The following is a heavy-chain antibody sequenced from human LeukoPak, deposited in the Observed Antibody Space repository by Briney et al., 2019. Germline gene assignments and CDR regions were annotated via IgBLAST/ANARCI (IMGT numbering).Heavy chain of an antibody. J-gene: IGHJ5*02. Sequence: ASVTVSFKASGYTFTGYYMHWVRQAPGQGLEWMGWINPNSDGTNYAQKFQGRVTMTRDTSISTAYMELSRLRSDDTAVYYCARNLRAQIVGATKNWFDPWGQGTLVTVSS. D-gene: IGHD1-26*01. CDR1: GYTFTGYY. CDR3: ARNLRAQIVGATKNWFDP. V-gene: IGHV1-2*02. CDR2: INPNSDGT.